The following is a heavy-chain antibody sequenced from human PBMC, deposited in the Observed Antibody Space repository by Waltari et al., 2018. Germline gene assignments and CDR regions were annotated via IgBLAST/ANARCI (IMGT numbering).Heavy chain of an antibody. V-gene: IGHV3-30*02. CDR1: GFTFSSYG. J-gene: IGHJ6*02. D-gene: IGHD6-13*01. CDR2: IRYDGSNK. CDR3: AKAGQQRPRGLGGDYYYGMDV. Sequence: QVQLVESGGGVVQPGGSLRLSCAASGFTFSSYGMHWVRQAPGKGLEWVAFIRYDGSNKYDADSVKGRFTISRDNSKNTLYLQMNSLRAEDTAVYYCAKAGQQRPRGLGGDYYYGMDVWGQGTTVTVSS.